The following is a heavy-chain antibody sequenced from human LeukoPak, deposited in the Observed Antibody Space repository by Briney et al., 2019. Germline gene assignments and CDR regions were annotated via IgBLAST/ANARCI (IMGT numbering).Heavy chain of an antibody. CDR3: ASPKKYSDHYFDY. D-gene: IGHD4-17*01. Sequence: SVTVSCKASVGTFNIYPFSWVRQAPGQGLEWMGAFIPILGAANYAQKFQGRVTITTDESTSTVDMELSSLRSEDTAVYYCASPKKYSDHYFDYGGEGTLVTVSS. V-gene: IGHV1-69*16. CDR1: VGTFNIYP. CDR2: FIPILGAA. J-gene: IGHJ4*02.